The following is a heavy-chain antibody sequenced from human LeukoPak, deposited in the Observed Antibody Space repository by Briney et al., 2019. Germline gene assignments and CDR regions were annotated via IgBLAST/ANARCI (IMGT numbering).Heavy chain of an antibody. J-gene: IGHJ4*02. CDR2: ISSYNGNT. V-gene: IGHV1-18*01. D-gene: IGHD3-10*01. CDR3: ARDSFGVRGFDH. CDR1: GYTFTSYG. Sequence: ASVKVSCKASGYTFTSYGISWVRQAPGQGLEWMGWISSYNGNTNYAQKLQGRATMTTDTSTSTAYMELSSLRSEDTAIYYCARDSFGVRGFDHWGQGTPVTVSS.